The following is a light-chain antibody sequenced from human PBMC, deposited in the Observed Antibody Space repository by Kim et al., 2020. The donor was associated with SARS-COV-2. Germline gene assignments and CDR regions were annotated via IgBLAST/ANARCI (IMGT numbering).Light chain of an antibody. CDR2: YDS. J-gene: IGLJ3*02. Sequence: SYELTQPPSVSVAPGKTATIPCGGSNIGSKSVHWYQQKPGQAPVLVIFYDSDRPSGIPERFSGSNSGNTATLTINRVEAGDEADYYCQVRDTTSVPQTVFGGGTQLTVL. CDR1: NIGSKS. V-gene: IGLV3-21*04. CDR3: QVRDTTSVPQTV.